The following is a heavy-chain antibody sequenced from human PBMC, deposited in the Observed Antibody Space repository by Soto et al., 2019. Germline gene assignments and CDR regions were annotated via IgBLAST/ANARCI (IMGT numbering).Heavy chain of an antibody. CDR1: GASISYGGYS. CDR2: INHLETT. CDR3: ARGGGYDSFDY. J-gene: IGHJ4*02. Sequence: SETLSLTCTVSGASISYGGYSWSWIRQSPGNGLEWIGYINHLETTFYNPSFGSRLTLSIDRTKNQFSLKLNSMTAADRAVYYCARGGGYDSFDYWGQGILVTVSS. D-gene: IGHD5-12*01. V-gene: IGHV4-30-2*06.